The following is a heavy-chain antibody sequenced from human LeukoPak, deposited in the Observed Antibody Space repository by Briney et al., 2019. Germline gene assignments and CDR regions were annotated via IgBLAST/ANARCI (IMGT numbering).Heavy chain of an antibody. Sequence: GGSLRLTCTASGFTFNHHGMHWVRQAPGRRLEWVAGIWYDGTNKYYADSVKGRLTISRDNSRNTLYLQMNSLRVEDTAMYSCARDPAGNRGNFDYWGQGTLVTVSS. CDR2: IWYDGTNK. D-gene: IGHD6-13*01. CDR1: GFTFNHHG. CDR3: ARDPAGNRGNFDY. V-gene: IGHV3-33*01. J-gene: IGHJ4*02.